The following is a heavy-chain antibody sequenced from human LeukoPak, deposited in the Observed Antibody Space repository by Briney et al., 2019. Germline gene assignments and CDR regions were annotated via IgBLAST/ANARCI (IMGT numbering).Heavy chain of an antibody. J-gene: IGHJ4*02. CDR1: GGSISSYY. D-gene: IGHD6-13*01. Sequence: SETLSLTCTVSGGSISSYYWSWIRQPPGKGLEWIGYIYHSGSTYYNPSLKSRVTISVDRSKNQFSLKLSSVTAADTAVYYCASGALYSRGDDYWGQGTLVTVSS. CDR3: ASGALYSRGDDY. CDR2: IYHSGST. V-gene: IGHV4-59*06.